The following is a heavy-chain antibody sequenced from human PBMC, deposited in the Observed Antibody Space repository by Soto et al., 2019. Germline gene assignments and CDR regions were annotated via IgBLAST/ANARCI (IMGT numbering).Heavy chain of an antibody. Sequence: QAQLVQSGAEMKKPGASVKVSCKATGYTFSAYTMNWVRQAPGQSLEWMGWINAGSGNTKYSQNFQGRVSITWDTSASTVYMELTGLTSEDTAVYYCARDTETLGPRANDALDIWGQGTMVTVSS. J-gene: IGHJ3*02. CDR3: ARDTETLGPRANDALDI. D-gene: IGHD3-3*02. V-gene: IGHV1-3*01. CDR2: INAGSGNT. CDR1: GYTFSAYT.